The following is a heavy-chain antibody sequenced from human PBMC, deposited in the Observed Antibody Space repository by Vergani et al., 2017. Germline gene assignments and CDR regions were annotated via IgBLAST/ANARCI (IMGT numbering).Heavy chain of an antibody. V-gene: IGHV4-31*03. Sequence: QVQLQESGPGLVKPSQTLSLTCTVSGGSISSGGYYWSWLRQHPGKGLEWIGYIYYSGSTYYNPSLKSRVTISVETSKNQFSLKLSSVTAADTAVYYCARDPICSSTSCYPFDYWGQGTLVTVSS. J-gene: IGHJ4*02. CDR1: GGSISSGGYY. CDR3: ARDPICSSTSCYPFDY. D-gene: IGHD2-2*01. CDR2: IYYSGST.